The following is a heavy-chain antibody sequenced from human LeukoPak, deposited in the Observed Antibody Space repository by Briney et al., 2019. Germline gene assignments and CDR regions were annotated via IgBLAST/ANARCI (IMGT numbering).Heavy chain of an antibody. J-gene: IGHJ4*02. CDR2: INHSGST. V-gene: IGHV4-34*01. CDR3: ARVRWLQRSQPKWGSGDY. Sequence: SETLSLTCAVYGGSFSGYYWSWIRQPPGKELEWIGEINHSGSTNYNPSLKSRVTISVDTSKNQFSLKLSSVTAADTAVYYCARVRWLQRSQPKWGSGDYWGQGTLVTVSS. D-gene: IGHD5-24*01. CDR1: GGSFSGYY.